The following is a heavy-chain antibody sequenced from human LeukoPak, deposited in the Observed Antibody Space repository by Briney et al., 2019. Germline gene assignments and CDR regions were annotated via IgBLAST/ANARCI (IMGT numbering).Heavy chain of an antibody. D-gene: IGHD3-10*01. CDR3: AKQITMVRGVNFDY. CDR2: ISGRDGST. CDR1: GFTFSSYA. J-gene: IGHJ4*02. V-gene: IGHV3-23*01. Sequence: AGGSLRLSCAASGFTFSSYAMSWVRQAPGKGLEWVSTISGRDGSTYYADSVKGRFTISRDNSKNTLYLQMNSLRAEDTAVYYCAKQITMVRGVNFDYWGQGTLVTVSS.